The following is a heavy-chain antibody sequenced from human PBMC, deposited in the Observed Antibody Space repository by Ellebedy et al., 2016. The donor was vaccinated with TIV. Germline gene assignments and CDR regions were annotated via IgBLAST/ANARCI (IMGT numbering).Heavy chain of an antibody. Sequence: PGGSLRLSCAGSGFTFANYWMNWVRQAPGKGLEWVANIKQDGSEKFHADSVKGRFTISRDNAKNALYLQMNSLRADDTAVYYCARGVSMYTSNIWFDFDYWGPGTLVTVSS. CDR2: IKQDGSEK. CDR3: ARGVSMYTSNIWFDFDY. J-gene: IGHJ4*02. CDR1: GFTFANYW. D-gene: IGHD6-13*01. V-gene: IGHV3-7*04.